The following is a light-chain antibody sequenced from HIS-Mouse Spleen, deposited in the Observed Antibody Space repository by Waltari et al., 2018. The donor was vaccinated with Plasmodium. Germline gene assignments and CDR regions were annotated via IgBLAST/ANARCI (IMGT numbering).Light chain of an antibody. CDR3: CSYAGSSTNWV. CDR1: RSAVGSYNL. J-gene: IGLJ3*02. Sequence: QSALTQPASVSGSPGQSLTISCTGTRSAVGSYNLVSWYQQHPGKAPNLMIYEGSKRPSGVSNRFSGSKSGNTASLTISGLQAEDEADYYCCSYAGSSTNWVFGGGTKLTVL. V-gene: IGLV2-23*01. CDR2: EGS.